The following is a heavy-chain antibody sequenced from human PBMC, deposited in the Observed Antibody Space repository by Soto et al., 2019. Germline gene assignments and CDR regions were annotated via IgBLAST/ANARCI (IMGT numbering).Heavy chain of an antibody. Sequence: SVKVSCKASGGTFSSYAISWVRQAPGQGLEWMGGIIPIFGTANYAQKFQGRVTITADKSTSTAYMELSSLRSEDTAVYYCARALSNYYASRGYSTRGAFDIWGQGTMVTVSS. D-gene: IGHD3-22*01. V-gene: IGHV1-69*06. J-gene: IGHJ3*02. CDR2: IIPIFGTA. CDR1: GGTFSSYA. CDR3: ARALSNYYASRGYSTRGAFDI.